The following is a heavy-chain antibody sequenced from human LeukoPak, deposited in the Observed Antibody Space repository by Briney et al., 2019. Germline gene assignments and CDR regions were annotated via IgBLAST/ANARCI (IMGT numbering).Heavy chain of an antibody. D-gene: IGHD6-19*01. J-gene: IGHJ4*02. CDR2: IWYDGSNK. CDR1: GFTFNSYA. Sequence: GRSLRLSCAASGFTFNSYAMHWVRQAPGKWLDWVAVIWYDGSNKYYADSVKGRFTISRDNSKNTLYLQMNSLRAEDTALYYCARAGSGWYEIDSWGQGTLVTVSS. CDR3: ARAGSGWYEIDS. V-gene: IGHV3-33*01.